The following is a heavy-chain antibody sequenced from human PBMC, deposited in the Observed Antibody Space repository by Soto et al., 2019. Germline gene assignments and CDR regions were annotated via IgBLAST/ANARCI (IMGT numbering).Heavy chain of an antibody. CDR2: INPSGGST. Sequence: ASVKVSCKASGYTFTSYYMHWVRQAPGQGLEWMGIINPSGGSTSYAQKFQGRVTMTRDTSTSTVYMELSSLRSEDTAVYYCARDLVLDYDFWSGYQHPHYYYYGMDVWGQGTTVTVSS. J-gene: IGHJ6*02. V-gene: IGHV1-46*01. D-gene: IGHD3-3*01. CDR3: ARDLVLDYDFWSGYQHPHYYYYGMDV. CDR1: GYTFTSYY.